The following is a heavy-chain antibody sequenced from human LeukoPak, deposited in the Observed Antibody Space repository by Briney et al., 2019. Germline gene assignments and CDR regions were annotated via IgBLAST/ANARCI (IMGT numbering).Heavy chain of an antibody. D-gene: IGHD2-2*01. J-gene: IGHJ4*02. CDR3: ARKVYHRFDY. Sequence: PGGSLRLSCAASEFTFSSYSMNWVRQAPGKGLERVSSISGSGNRTYYADSVKGRFTISRDNSKNTLFLQMNSLRAEDTAVYYCARKVYHRFDYWGQGTLVTVSS. V-gene: IGHV3-23*01. CDR2: ISGSGNRT. CDR1: EFTFSSYS.